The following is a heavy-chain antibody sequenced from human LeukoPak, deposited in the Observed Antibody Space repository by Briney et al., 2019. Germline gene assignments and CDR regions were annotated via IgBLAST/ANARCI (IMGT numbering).Heavy chain of an antibody. J-gene: IGHJ4*02. CDR1: GGSISSYY. CDR2: IYYSGST. CDR3: ARLGGIGLYFDY. V-gene: IGHV4-59*01. D-gene: IGHD3-16*01. Sequence: PSETLSLTCTVSGGSISSYYWSWIRQPPGKGLEWIGYIYYSGSTNYNPSLKSRVTISVDTSKNQFSLKLSSVTAADTAVYYCARLGGIGLYFDYWGQGTLVTVSS.